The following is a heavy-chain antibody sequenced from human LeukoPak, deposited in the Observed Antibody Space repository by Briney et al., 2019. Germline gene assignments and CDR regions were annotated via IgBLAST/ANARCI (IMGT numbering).Heavy chain of an antibody. D-gene: IGHD3-9*01. CDR2: ISSDGTTT. CDR1: GLTLSKYW. CDR3: ASPGDNYAILGLDY. V-gene: IGHV3-74*01. Sequence: PGGSLRLSCAASGLTLSKYWMHWVRQAPGKGLAWVSRISSDGTTTAYADSVKGRFTISRDSAKNMLYLQMNSLRVEDTAMYYCASPGDNYAILGLDYWGQGTLVTVSS. J-gene: IGHJ4*02.